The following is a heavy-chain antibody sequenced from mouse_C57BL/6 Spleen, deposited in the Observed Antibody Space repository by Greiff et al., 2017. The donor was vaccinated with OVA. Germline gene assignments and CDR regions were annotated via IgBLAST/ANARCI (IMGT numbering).Heavy chain of an antibody. CDR3: TREGSSSMDY. CDR1: GFTFSSYA. V-gene: IGHV5-9-1*02. D-gene: IGHD1-3*01. Sequence: EVKLMESGEGLVKPGGSLKLSCAASGFTFSSYAMSWVRQTPEKRLEWVAYISSGGDYIYYADTVKGRFTISRDNARNTLYLQMSRLQSEDTAMYYCTREGSSSMDYWGQGTSVTVSS. J-gene: IGHJ4*01. CDR2: ISSGGDYI.